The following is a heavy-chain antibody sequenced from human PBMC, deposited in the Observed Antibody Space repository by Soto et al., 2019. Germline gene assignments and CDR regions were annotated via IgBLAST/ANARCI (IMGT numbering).Heavy chain of an antibody. CDR3: TRDPSMAETKYYYYGMDV. J-gene: IGHJ6*02. D-gene: IGHD6-19*01. CDR1: GFTFGDYA. CDR2: IRNKVYGGTT. V-gene: IGHV3-49*04. Sequence: SLRLSCTASGFTFGDYAMSWVRQAPGKXLEWVGFIRNKVYGGTTEYAASVKGRFTISRDDSKSIAYLQMNSLKTEDTAVYYCTRDPSMAETKYYYYGMDVWGQGTTVTVSS.